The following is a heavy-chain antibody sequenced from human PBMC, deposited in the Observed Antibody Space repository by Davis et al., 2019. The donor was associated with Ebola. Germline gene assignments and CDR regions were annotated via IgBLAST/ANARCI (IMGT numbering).Heavy chain of an antibody. CDR2: IISIFVTA. D-gene: IGHD3-9*01. Sequence: ASVKVPCKASGYTFTSYAISWVRQAPGQGLEWMGGIISIFVTANYAQKHQGRVTMTTDTSTSTAFMELRSLRSYETAVYYCARSGLYDILTGPIDFDYWGQGTLVTVSS. V-gene: IGHV1-18*04. CDR3: ARSGLYDILTGPIDFDY. CDR1: GYTFTSYA. J-gene: IGHJ4*02.